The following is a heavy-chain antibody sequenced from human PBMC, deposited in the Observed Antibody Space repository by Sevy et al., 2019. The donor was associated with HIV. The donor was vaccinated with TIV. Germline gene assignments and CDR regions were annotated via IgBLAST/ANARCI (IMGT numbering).Heavy chain of an antibody. V-gene: IGHV3-7*01. CDR3: ARVDVLAGYSPLWY. D-gene: IGHD3-9*01. CDR2: IKQDGSEK. CDR1: GFTFSSYW. J-gene: IGHJ4*02. Sequence: GGSLRLSCAASGFTFSSYWMSWVRQAPGKGLEWVANIKQDGSEKYYVDSVKGRFTISRDNAKNSLYLQMNSLRDEDTAVYYCARVDVLAGYSPLWYWGQGTLVAVSS.